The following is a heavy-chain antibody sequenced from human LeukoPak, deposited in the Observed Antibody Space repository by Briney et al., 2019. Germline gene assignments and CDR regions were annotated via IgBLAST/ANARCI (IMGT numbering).Heavy chain of an antibody. CDR2: ISAYNGNT. CDR3: ARDFYSHDYGETNDAFDI. J-gene: IGHJ3*02. Sequence: ASVKVSCKASGYTFTSDGISWVRQAPGQGLEWMGWISAYNGNTNYAQKLQGRVTMTTDTSTSTAYMELRSLRSDDTAVYYCARDFYSHDYGETNDAFDIWGQGTMVTVSS. CDR1: GYTFTSDG. D-gene: IGHD4-17*01. V-gene: IGHV1-18*01.